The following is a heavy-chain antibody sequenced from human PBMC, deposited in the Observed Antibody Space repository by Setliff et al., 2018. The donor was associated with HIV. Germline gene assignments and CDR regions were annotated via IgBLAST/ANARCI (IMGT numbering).Heavy chain of an antibody. CDR3: ARRSGGYDMFFDS. Sequence: ASVKVSCKASGYTLTTYDLVWVRQTSGQGLEWMGSMNANSGSAVYAPQFQGRVTMTRNTSISTAYMDMSSLRSEDTAVYYCARRSGGYDMFFDSWGQGMLVTVSS. J-gene: IGHJ4*02. V-gene: IGHV1-8*02. CDR1: GYTLTTYD. D-gene: IGHD5-12*01. CDR2: MNANSGSA.